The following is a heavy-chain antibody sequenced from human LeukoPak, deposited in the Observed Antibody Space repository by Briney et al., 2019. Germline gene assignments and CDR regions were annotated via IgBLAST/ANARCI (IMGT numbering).Heavy chain of an antibody. CDR1: GFTFDDYA. CDR3: AKASGWRDGAFDI. V-gene: IGHV3-9*03. CDR2: ISWNSGSI. J-gene: IGHJ3*02. D-gene: IGHD6-19*01. Sequence: PGGSLRLSCAASGFTFDDYAMHWVRQAPGKGLEWVSGISWNSGSIGYADSVKGRFTISRDNAKNSLYLQMNSLKAEDMALYYCAKASGWRDGAFDIWGQGTMVTVSS.